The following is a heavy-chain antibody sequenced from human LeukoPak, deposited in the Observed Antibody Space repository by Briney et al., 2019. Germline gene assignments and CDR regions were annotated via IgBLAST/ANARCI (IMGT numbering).Heavy chain of an antibody. Sequence: WGSLRLSCVASGLTVGNYGMNWVRQAPGKGLEWVSSIGGGGYTTYYADSVRGRLTISRDNSKNSMYLQMSSLRAEDTAIYYCAEVESSYCRIWGQGTLVTVSS. V-gene: IGHV3-23*01. CDR1: GLTVGNYG. CDR3: AEVESSYCRI. D-gene: IGHD3-10*01. CDR2: IGGGGYTT. J-gene: IGHJ4*01.